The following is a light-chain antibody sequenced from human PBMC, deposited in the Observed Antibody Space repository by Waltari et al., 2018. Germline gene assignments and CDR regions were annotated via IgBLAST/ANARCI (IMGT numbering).Light chain of an antibody. CDR2: RNN. J-gene: IGLJ1*01. CDR3: AAWDDSLSGFYV. V-gene: IGLV1-47*01. Sequence: QSVLAQPPSASGTPGQRVTISCSGSTSNIGSNYVYWYQQLPGTAPKLLIYRNNERPSGVPDRFSGSKSGTSASLAISGLRSEDEADYYCAAWDDSLSGFYV. CDR1: TSNIGSNY.